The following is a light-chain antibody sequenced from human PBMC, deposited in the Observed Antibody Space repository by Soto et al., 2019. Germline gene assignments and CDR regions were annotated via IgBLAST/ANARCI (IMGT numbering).Light chain of an antibody. J-gene: IGKJ2*01. CDR1: QSVNNN. Sequence: EIVMTQSPATLSVSPGERATLSCRASQSVNNNLAWYQQKPGQAPSLLIYGASTRATGIPARFSGSGSGTEFTLTISSLQSEDFAVYYCQQYSNWPYTFGQGTKLEIQ. V-gene: IGKV3-15*01. CDR2: GAS. CDR3: QQYSNWPYT.